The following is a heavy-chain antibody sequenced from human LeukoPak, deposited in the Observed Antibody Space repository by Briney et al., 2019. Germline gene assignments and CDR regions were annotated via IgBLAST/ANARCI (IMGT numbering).Heavy chain of an antibody. Sequence: ASVKVSCKASGYTFTSYGISWVRQAPGQGLEWMGWISAYNGNTNYAQKLQGRVTMTRDTSTSTVYMELSSLRSEDTAVYFCAREEDGGTFDYWGQGTLVTVSS. D-gene: IGHD3-16*01. CDR3: AREEDGGTFDY. CDR2: ISAYNGNT. CDR1: GYTFTSYG. V-gene: IGHV1-18*01. J-gene: IGHJ4*02.